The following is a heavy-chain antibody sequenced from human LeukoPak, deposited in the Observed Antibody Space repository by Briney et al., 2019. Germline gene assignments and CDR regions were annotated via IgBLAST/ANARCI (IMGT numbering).Heavy chain of an antibody. CDR2: TYYRSKWYN. J-gene: IGHJ5*02. CDR1: GDRVSSNNAA. V-gene: IGHV6-1*01. D-gene: IGHD1-26*01. Sequence: SQTLSLICGISGDRVSSNNAAWNWIRQSPSRGLEWLRRTYYRSKWYNDYAVSVKSRITIDPDTSKNQFSLQLNSVTPEDTAVYYYARVSWELLSWFDPWGQGTLVTVSS. CDR3: ARVSWELLSWFDP.